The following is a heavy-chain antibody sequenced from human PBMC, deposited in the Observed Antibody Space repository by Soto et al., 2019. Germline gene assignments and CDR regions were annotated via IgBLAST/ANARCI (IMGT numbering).Heavy chain of an antibody. J-gene: IGHJ4*02. V-gene: IGHV4-4*07. CDR1: GGSISSYY. CDR2: IYTSGST. D-gene: IGHD1-26*01. CDR3: ARDDYSGSYGGALDY. Sequence: QVQLQESGPGLVKPSETLSLTCTVSGGSISSYYWSWIRQPAGKGLEWIGRIYTSGSTNYNPSLKSRVTMSVDTSKNQVSLKLSSVTAADTAVYYCARDDYSGSYGGALDYWGQGTLVTVSS.